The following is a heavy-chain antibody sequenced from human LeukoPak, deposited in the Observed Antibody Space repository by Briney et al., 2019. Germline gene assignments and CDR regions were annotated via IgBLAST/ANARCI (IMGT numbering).Heavy chain of an antibody. D-gene: IGHD5-18*01. V-gene: IGHV3-23*01. CDR2: ISGSGTNT. Sequence: GGSLRLSCAASGFTFSSYAMSWVRQAPGKGLEWVSGISGSGTNTYYADSVKGRFTISRDNSKNTLYMQMNSLRAEDTAVYYCAKGDKPVIAMVKFDYWGQGTLVTVSS. J-gene: IGHJ4*02. CDR1: GFTFSSYA. CDR3: AKGDKPVIAMVKFDY.